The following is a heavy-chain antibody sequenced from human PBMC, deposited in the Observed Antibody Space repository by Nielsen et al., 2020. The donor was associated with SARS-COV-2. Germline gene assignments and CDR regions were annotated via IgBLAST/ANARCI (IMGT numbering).Heavy chain of an antibody. Sequence: GGSLRLSCKASGYTFTGYDINWVRQATGQGLEWMGWMNPNSGNTGYAQKFQGRVTMTRNTSISTAYMELSSLRSEDTAVYYCARGLTYGSMPDYWGQGTLVTVSS. CDR3: ARGLTYGSMPDY. CDR1: GYTFTGYD. V-gene: IGHV1-8*01. D-gene: IGHD2/OR15-2a*01. CDR2: MNPNSGNT. J-gene: IGHJ4*02.